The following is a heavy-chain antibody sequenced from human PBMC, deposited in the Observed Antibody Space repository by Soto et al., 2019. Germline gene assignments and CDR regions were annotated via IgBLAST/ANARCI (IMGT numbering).Heavy chain of an antibody. V-gene: IGHV3-33*01. CDR1: GFTFSSYG. J-gene: IGHJ6*02. Sequence: GGSLRLSCAASGFTFSSYGMHWVRQAPGKGLEWVAVIWYDGSNKYYADSVKGRFTISRDNSKNTLYLQMNSLRAEDTAVYYCARALNYGSGRYYGMDVWGQGTTVTVSS. CDR3: ARALNYGSGRYYGMDV. CDR2: IWYDGSNK. D-gene: IGHD3-10*01.